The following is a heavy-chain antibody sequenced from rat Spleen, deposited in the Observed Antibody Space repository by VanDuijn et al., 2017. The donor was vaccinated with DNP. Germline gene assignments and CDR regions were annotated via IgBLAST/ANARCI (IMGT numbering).Heavy chain of an antibody. CDR2: INVDGGGT. CDR3: AKDGDGGYAMDA. J-gene: IGHJ4*01. D-gene: IGHD1-11*01. CDR1: GFTFSSYW. V-gene: IGHV5-58*01. Sequence: EVQLVESGGGLVQPGRSLKLSCVASGFTFSSYWMYWVRQVPGKGLEWVASINVDGGGTYYPDSVKGRFTISRDNAENTVCLQMNSLTSEDTATYYCAKDGDGGYAMDAWGQGTSVTVSS.